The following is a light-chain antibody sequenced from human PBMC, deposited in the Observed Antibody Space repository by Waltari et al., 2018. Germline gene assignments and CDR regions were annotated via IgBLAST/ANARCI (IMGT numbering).Light chain of an antibody. V-gene: IGLV2-23*02. Sequence: QSALTQPASVAGCPGQSITASCTGTSSDVGSYKLLSWYQQHPGKAPKLLIFEVSQLPSGISNRFSGSKSGNTASLTVSGLQAEDGADYYCSSYAGNRSVVFGGGTKLTVL. CDR3: SSYAGNRSVV. J-gene: IGLJ2*01. CDR1: SSDVGSYKL. CDR2: EVS.